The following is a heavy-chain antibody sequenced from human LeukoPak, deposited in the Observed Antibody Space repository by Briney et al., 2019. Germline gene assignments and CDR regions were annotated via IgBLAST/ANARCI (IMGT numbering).Heavy chain of an antibody. CDR1: GDSISTYY. CDR2: IYHSGST. D-gene: IGHD6-6*01. V-gene: IGHV4-59*01. Sequence: SETLSLTCTVSGDSISTYYWNWIRQPPGKGLEWIGYIYHSGSTNYNPSLKSRVTISVDTSRNQFSLKLSSVTAADTAVYYCARAFSSSSFYFNYWGQGTLVTVSS. CDR3: ARAFSSSSFYFNY. J-gene: IGHJ4*02.